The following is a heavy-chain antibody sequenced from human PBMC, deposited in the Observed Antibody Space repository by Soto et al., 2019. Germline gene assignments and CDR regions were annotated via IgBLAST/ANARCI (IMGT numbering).Heavy chain of an antibody. CDR1: GGSLGDYY. CDR2: ISHSGNT. J-gene: IGHJ4*02. V-gene: IGHV4-34*01. D-gene: IGHD6-13*01. CDR3: ARGRKGSSSSWYVD. Sequence: QVQLQQWGAGLLRPSETLSLSCDVSGGSLGDYYWSWIRQPPGKGLEWIVEISHSGNTNYNPSLKSRVIILIDPSKNQFSLKLSFVTAADTAVYYCARGRKGSSSSWYVDWGQGTLVTVSS.